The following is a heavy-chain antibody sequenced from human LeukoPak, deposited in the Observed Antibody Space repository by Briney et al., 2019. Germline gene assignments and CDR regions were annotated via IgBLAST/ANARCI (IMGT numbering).Heavy chain of an antibody. Sequence: GGSLRLSCAASGFTFSSYAMSWVRQAPGKGLEWVSAISGSGGSTYYADSVKGRFTISRDNSKNTLYLQMNSLRAEDTAVYYCTKDSPYDSSGYYYDYWGQGTLVTVSS. CDR2: ISGSGGST. D-gene: IGHD3-22*01. V-gene: IGHV3-23*01. CDR3: TKDSPYDSSGYYYDY. J-gene: IGHJ4*02. CDR1: GFTFSSYA.